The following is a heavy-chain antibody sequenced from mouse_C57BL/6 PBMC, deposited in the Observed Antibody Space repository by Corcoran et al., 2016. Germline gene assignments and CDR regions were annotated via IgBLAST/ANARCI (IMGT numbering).Heavy chain of an antibody. J-gene: IGHJ4*01. CDR1: GYTFTDYY. Sequence: EVQLQQSGPELVKPGASVKISCKASGYTFTDYYMNWVKQSHGKSLEWIGDINPNNGGTSYNQKFRGKATLTVDKSSSTAYMELRSLTSEDSAVYYCARSSAHAMDYWGQGTSVTVSS. CDR3: ARSSAHAMDY. D-gene: IGHD6-1*01. CDR2: INPNNGGT. V-gene: IGHV1-26*01.